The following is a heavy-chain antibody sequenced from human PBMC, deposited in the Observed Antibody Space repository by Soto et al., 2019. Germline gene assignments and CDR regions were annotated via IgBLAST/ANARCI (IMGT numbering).Heavy chain of an antibody. CDR3: TREGGSYDY. V-gene: IGHV1-46*01. J-gene: IGHJ4*02. D-gene: IGHD1-26*01. Sequence: GASVKVSCKASGYTFTSYYMHWVRQAPGQGLEWMGIINPSSGDTTYAQKFQGRVTMTRDTSTSTIYMQLSSLSSEDTAVYYCTREGGSYDYWGQGTLVTVSS. CDR1: GYTFTSYY. CDR2: INPSSGDT.